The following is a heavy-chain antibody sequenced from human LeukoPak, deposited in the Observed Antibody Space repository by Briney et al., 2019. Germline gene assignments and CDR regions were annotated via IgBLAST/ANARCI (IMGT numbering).Heavy chain of an antibody. CDR3: ARGGDSSGWYYFDY. CDR1: GFTFSSYD. CDR2: IGTAGDT. V-gene: IGHV3-13*01. D-gene: IGHD6-19*01. Sequence: GGSLRLSCAASGFTFSSYDMHWVRQATGKGLEWVSAIGTAGDTYYPGSVKGRFTISRENAKNSLYLQMNSLRAGDTAVYYCARGGDSSGWYYFDYWGQGTLVTVSS. J-gene: IGHJ4*02.